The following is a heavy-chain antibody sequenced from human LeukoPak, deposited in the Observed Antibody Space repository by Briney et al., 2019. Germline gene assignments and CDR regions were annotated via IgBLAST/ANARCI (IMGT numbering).Heavy chain of an antibody. CDR3: AAIHYDFWCGYYFPDY. D-gene: IGHD3-3*01. CDR1: GYTFTSYY. CDR2: INPSGGST. Sequence: GASVKVSCKSSGYTFTSYYMHWVRQAPGQGLEWMGIINPSGGSTSYAQKFQGRVTMTRNTSISTAYMELSSLRSEDTAVYYCAAIHYDFWCGYYFPDYWGQGTLVTVSS. J-gene: IGHJ4*02. V-gene: IGHV1-46*01.